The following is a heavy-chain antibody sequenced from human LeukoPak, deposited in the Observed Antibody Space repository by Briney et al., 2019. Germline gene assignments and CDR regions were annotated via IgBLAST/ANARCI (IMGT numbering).Heavy chain of an antibody. CDR1: GFTFSSYG. J-gene: IGHJ4*02. CDR3: AKVEGYTYGPSDY. CDR2: ISYDASDK. D-gene: IGHD5-18*01. V-gene: IGHV3-30*18. Sequence: PGRSLRLSCTASGFTFSSYGMHWVRQAPGEGLECVAVISYDASDKYYADSVEGRFTISRDNSKNTLYLQMNSLRVEDTAVYYCAKVEGYTYGPSDYWGQGTLVTVSS.